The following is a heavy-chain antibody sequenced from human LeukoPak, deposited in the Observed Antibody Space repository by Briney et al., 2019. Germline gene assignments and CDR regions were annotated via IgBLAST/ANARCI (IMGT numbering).Heavy chain of an antibody. CDR3: ARGLYYYDSSGYYY. CDR1: GGSISSYY. Sequence: SETLSLTCTVSGGSISSYYWSWIRQPPGKGLEWIGYIYYSGSTNYNPSLKSRVTISVDTSKNQFSLKLSSVTAADTAVYYCARGLYYYDSSGYYYWGQGTLVTVSS. V-gene: IGHV4-59*01. D-gene: IGHD3-22*01. CDR2: IYYSGST. J-gene: IGHJ4*02.